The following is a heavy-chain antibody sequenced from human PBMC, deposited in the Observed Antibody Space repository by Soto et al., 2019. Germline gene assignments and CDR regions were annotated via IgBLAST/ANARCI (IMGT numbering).Heavy chain of an antibody. CDR2: ISYDGSNK. V-gene: IGHV3-30*18. J-gene: IGHJ6*03. D-gene: IGHD3-10*01. CDR1: GFTFSSYG. Sequence: GGSLRLSCAASGFTFSSYGMHWVRQAPGKGLEWVAVISYDGSNKYYADSVKGRFTISRDNSKNTLYLQMNSLRAEDTAVYYCAKTMNSWGFGELFRYMDVWGKGTKVTVSS. CDR3: AKTMNSWGFGELFRYMDV.